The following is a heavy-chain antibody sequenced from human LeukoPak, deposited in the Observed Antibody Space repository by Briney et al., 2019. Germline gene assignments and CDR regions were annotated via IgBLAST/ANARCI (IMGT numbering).Heavy chain of an antibody. J-gene: IGHJ3*02. V-gene: IGHV3-30*18. CDR1: GFTFSSYG. CDR3: ANPEYYSDAFDI. CDR2: ISYDGSNK. D-gene: IGHD2/OR15-2a*01. Sequence: GGSLRLSCAASGFTFSSYGMHWVRQAPGKGLEWVAVISYDGSNKYYADSVKGRFTISRDNSKNTLYLQMNSLRVEDTAVYYCANPEYYSDAFDIWGQGTMVTVSS.